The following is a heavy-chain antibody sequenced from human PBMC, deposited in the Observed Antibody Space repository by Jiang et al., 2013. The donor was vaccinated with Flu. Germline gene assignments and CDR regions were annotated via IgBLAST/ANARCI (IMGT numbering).Heavy chain of an antibody. CDR2: ISWNSGSI. V-gene: IGHV3-9*01. J-gene: IGHJ3*02. CDR1: GFTFDDYA. Sequence: VQLVESGGGLVQPGGSLRLSCAASGFTFDDYAMHWVRQAPGKGLEWVSGISWNSGSIGYADSVKGRFTISRDNAKNSLYLQMDSLRAEDTAVYYCAWVPSGWENDAFDIWGQGTMVTVSS. CDR3: AWVPSGWENDAFDI. D-gene: IGHD6-19*01.